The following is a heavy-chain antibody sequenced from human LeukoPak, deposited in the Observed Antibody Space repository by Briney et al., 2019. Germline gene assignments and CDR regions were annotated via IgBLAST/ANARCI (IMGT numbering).Heavy chain of an antibody. J-gene: IGHJ4*02. CDR2: IREDGTEK. Sequence: PGGPLRLSCTASGFTFSGAWMTWVRQAPGKGLEWVANIREDGTEKNYVDSVKGRFTISRDNAKNSLFLQMSNLRDDDTAIYYCARHVGISFWGQGTLVTVSS. V-gene: IGHV3-7*01. CDR1: GFTFSGAW. CDR3: ARHVGISF. D-gene: IGHD7-27*01.